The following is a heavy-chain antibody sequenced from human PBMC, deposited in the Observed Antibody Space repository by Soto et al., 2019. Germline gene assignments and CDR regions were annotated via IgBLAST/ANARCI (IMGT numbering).Heavy chain of an antibody. CDR1: GFTFSSYG. J-gene: IGHJ6*02. CDR3: AKIWGDDSLYGMDV. CDR2: MSYDGSNK. V-gene: IGHV3-30*18. Sequence: QVQLVESGGGVVQPGRSLRLSCAASGFTFSSYGMHWVRQAPGKGLEWVAVMSYDGSNKYYADSVKGRFTISKDNSKNTLYLQMNSMRAEDTVVYYCAKIWGDDSLYGMDVWGLGTTVTVSS. D-gene: IGHD3-10*01.